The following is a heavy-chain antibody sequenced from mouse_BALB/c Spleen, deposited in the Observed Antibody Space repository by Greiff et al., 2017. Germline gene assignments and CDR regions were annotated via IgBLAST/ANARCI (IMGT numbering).Heavy chain of an antibody. D-gene: IGHD2-5*01. CDR3: ASYSNHEDYYAMDY. Sequence: VQLQQSGAELAKPGASVKMSCKASGYTFTSYWMHWVKQRPVQGLEWIGYINPSTGYTEYNQKFKDKATLTADKSSSTAYMQLSSLTSEDSAVYYCASYSNHEDYYAMDYWGQGTSVTVSS. J-gene: IGHJ4*01. CDR2: INPSTGYT. V-gene: IGHV1-7*01. CDR1: GYTFTSYW.